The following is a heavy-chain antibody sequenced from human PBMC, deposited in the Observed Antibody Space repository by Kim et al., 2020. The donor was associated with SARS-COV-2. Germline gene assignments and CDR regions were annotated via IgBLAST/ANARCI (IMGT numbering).Heavy chain of an antibody. CDR3: ATVVFYYDAGYFKN. D-gene: IGHD3-22*01. CDR2: IYSCGNT. V-gene: IGHV3-66*01. Sequence: GGSLRLSCAASGYTVTYSYMGWVRQAPGKGLEWVSFIYSCGNTIYADSVKGRLIISRDHSKNTLYLQMNSLRAEDTAVYYCATVVFYYDAGYFKNWGQGTLVIASS. CDR1: GYTVTYSY. J-gene: IGHJ1*01.